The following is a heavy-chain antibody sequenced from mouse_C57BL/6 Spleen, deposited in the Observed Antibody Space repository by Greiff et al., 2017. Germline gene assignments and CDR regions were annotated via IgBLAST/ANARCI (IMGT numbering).Heavy chain of an antibody. D-gene: IGHD1-1*01. CDR1: GYTFTSYW. CDR2: IYPGSGST. J-gene: IGHJ2*01. V-gene: IGHV1-55*01. Sequence: QVQLQQSGAELVKPGASVKMSCKASGYTFTSYWITWVKQRPGQGLEWIGDIYPGSGSTNYNEKFKSKATLTVDTSSSTAYMQLSSLTSEDSAVYYCARWGYYYGSSYDFDYWGQGTTLTVSS. CDR3: ARWGYYYGSSYDFDY.